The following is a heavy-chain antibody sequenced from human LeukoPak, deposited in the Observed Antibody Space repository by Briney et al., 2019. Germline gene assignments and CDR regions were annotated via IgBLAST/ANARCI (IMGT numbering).Heavy chain of an antibody. CDR3: AKDLRGIPSNYFDY. D-gene: IGHD2-21*01. Sequence: GGSLRLSCAASGFTFGSYAMSWVRQAPGKGLEWVSAISGSGGSTYYADSVKGRFTISRDNSKNTLYLQMNSLSAEDTAVYYCAKDLRGIPSNYFDYWGQGILVTVSS. J-gene: IGHJ4*02. CDR1: GFTFGSYA. V-gene: IGHV3-23*01. CDR2: ISGSGGST.